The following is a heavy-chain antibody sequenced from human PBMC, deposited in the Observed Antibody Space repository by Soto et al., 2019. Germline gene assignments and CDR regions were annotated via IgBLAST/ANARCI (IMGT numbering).Heavy chain of an antibody. D-gene: IGHD5-18*01. CDR3: ARRYSYAVIDGMDV. CDR2: IIPILGIA. Sequence: GASVKVSCKASGYTFTSYGISWVRQAPGQGLEWMGRIIPILGIANYAQKFQGRVTITADKSTSTAYMELSSLRSEDTAVYYCARRYSYAVIDGMDVWGQGTTVTVSS. V-gene: IGHV1-69*04. CDR1: GYTFTSYG. J-gene: IGHJ6*02.